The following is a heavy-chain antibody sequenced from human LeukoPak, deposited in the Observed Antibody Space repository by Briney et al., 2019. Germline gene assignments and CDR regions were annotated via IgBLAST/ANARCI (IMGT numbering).Heavy chain of an antibody. CDR2: IYHSGST. V-gene: IGHV4-4*02. D-gene: IGHD1-7*01. CDR1: GGSISSSNW. CDR3: ARTPGITETTYGMDV. Sequence: PSGTLSLTCAVSGGSISSSNWWSWVRQPPGKGLEWIGEIYHSGSTNYNPSLKSRVTISVDKSKNQFSLKLSSVTAADTAVYYCARTPGITETTYGMDVWGQGTTVTVSS. J-gene: IGHJ6*02.